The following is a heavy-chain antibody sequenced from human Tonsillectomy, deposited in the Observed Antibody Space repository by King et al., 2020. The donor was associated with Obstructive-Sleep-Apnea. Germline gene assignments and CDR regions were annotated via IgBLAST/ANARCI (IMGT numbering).Heavy chain of an antibody. D-gene: IGHD2-15*01. CDR2: IDPSDSYT. CDR1: GYTFTNYW. CDR3: ARHSIVVVVAATFDGMDV. V-gene: IGHV5-10-1*03. Sequence: VQLVESGAEVKKPGESLRISCKGSGYTFTNYWISWVRQKPGKGLEWMGRIDPSDSYTNYSPSFQGHVTISADKSISTAYLQWSSLKASDTAMYYCARHSIVVVVAATFDGMDVWGQGSTVTVSS. J-gene: IGHJ6*02.